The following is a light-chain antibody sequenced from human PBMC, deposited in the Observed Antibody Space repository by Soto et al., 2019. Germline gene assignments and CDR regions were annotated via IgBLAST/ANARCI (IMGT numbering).Light chain of an antibody. CDR2: GAS. Sequence: EIFLTQFPGPLSLSPGERATLSCRASQSVGSNYLAWYQQRPGQPPNLLIFGASHRAPDIPDRFSGSGSGTDFTLTISRLEPEDFAVYYCQQYGTSPWTFGQGTKVDIK. CDR1: QSVGSNY. J-gene: IGKJ1*01. CDR3: QQYGTSPWT. V-gene: IGKV3-20*01.